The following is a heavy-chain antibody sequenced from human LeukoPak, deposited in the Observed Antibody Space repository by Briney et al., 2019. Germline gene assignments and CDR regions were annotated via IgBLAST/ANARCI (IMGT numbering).Heavy chain of an antibody. V-gene: IGHV4-30-2*01. CDR3: ARTVYYDFWSGYYTEDLYYFDY. Sequence: SETLSLTCTVSGGSISSGGYYWSWIRQPPGKGLEWIGYIYHSGSTYYNPSLKSRVTISVDRSKNQFSLKLSSVTAADTAVYYCARTVYYDFWSGYYTEDLYYFDYWGQGTLVTVSS. CDR2: IYHSGST. J-gene: IGHJ4*02. D-gene: IGHD3-3*01. CDR1: GGSISSGGYY.